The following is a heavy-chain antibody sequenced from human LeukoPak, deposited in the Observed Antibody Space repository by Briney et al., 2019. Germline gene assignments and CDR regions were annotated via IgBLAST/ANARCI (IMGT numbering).Heavy chain of an antibody. CDR2: INHSGST. J-gene: IGHJ6*03. CDR1: GGSISSGGYY. CDR3: TRYQAYDFWSGYSYYYYYMDV. V-gene: IGHV4-30-2*02. D-gene: IGHD3-3*01. Sequence: PSETLSLTCTASGGSISSGGYYWSWIRQPPGKGLEWIGYINHSGSTYYNPSLKSRVTISVDRSKNQFSLKLSSVTAADTAVYYCTRYQAYDFWSGYSYYYYYMDVWGKGTTVTVSS.